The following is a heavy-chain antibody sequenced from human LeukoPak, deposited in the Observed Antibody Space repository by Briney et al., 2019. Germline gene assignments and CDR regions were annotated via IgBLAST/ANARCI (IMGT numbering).Heavy chain of an antibody. CDR2: VYNSGST. Sequence: SEALSLTCTVSGGSISIYYWSWIRQPPGKGLEWIGYVYNSGSTDYNPSLKSRVTISADTSKNQFSLKVNSVTASDTAVYYCVRDRELYYWGQGILVTVSS. CDR1: GGSISIYY. D-gene: IGHD1-26*01. V-gene: IGHV4-59*01. CDR3: VRDRELYY. J-gene: IGHJ4*02.